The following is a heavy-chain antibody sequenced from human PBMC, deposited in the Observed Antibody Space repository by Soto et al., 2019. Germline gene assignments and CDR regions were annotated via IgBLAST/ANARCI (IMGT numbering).Heavy chain of an antibody. D-gene: IGHD3-10*01. Sequence: QLQLQESGPGLVKPSETLSLTCTVSRGSISSGTYYLGWIRQPPGKGLEWIGSIYYSGNTYYNPSLKSRVTISVDTSKNQFSLKLSSVTAADTAVYYCARHPPGLLLKGYVDYWGQGTLVTVSS. CDR2: IYYSGNT. J-gene: IGHJ4*02. CDR1: RGSISSGTYY. V-gene: IGHV4-39*01. CDR3: ARHPPGLLLKGYVDY.